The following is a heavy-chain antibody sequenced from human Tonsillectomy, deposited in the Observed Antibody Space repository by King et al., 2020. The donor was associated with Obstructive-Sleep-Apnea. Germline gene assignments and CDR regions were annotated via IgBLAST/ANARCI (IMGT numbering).Heavy chain of an antibody. Sequence: QLQESGPGLVKPSETLSLTCTVSGGSISSSSYYWGWIRQPPGKGLEWIGSIYYSGSTYYNPSLKSRVTISVDTSKNQFSLKLSSVTAADTAVYYCARGAVDTAMDVDYWGQGTLVTVSS. D-gene: IGHD5-18*01. J-gene: IGHJ4*02. CDR3: ARGAVDTAMDVDY. CDR2: IYYSGST. V-gene: IGHV4-39*07. CDR1: GGSISSSSYY.